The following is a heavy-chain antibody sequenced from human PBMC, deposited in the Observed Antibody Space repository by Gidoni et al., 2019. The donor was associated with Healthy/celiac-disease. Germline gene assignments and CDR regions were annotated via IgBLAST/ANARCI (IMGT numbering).Heavy chain of an antibody. D-gene: IGHD3-3*01. CDR1: GFTFSDYY. Sequence: QVQLVESGGGLVTPGGSLRLSCAASGFTFSDYYMSWIRQAPGKGLEWVSYIISSGSTIYYADSVKGRFTTSRDNAKNSLYLQMNSLRAEDTAVYYCARTPVIGFGLYYYGMDVWGQGTTVTVSS. CDR3: ARTPVIGFGLYYYGMDV. J-gene: IGHJ6*02. CDR2: IISSGSTI. V-gene: IGHV3-11*01.